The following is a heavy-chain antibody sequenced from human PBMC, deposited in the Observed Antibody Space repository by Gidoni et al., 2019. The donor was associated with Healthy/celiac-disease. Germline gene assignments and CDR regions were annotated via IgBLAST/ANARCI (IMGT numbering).Heavy chain of an antibody. D-gene: IGHD2-2*01. CDR2: IYYSGST. V-gene: IGHV4-31*03. Sequence: QVQLQESGPGLVKPSQTLSLTCTVPGGSISSGGYYWSWIRQHPGKGLEWIGYIYYSGSTYYNPSLKSRVTISVDTSKNQFSLKLSSVTAADTAVYYCASRLGYCSSTSCRGAFDIWGQGTMVTVSS. J-gene: IGHJ3*02. CDR1: GGSISSGGYY. CDR3: ASRLGYCSSTSCRGAFDI.